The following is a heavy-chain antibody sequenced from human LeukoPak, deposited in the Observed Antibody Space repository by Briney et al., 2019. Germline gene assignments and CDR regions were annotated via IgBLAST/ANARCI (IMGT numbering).Heavy chain of an antibody. CDR1: GFTFDDYA. V-gene: IGHV3-43D*03. CDR3: AKVAERWLHRDAFDI. D-gene: IGHD5-24*01. CDR2: ISWDGGST. J-gene: IGHJ3*02. Sequence: PGGSLRLSCAASGFTFDDYAMHWVRQAPGKGLEWVSLISWDGGSTYYADSVKGRFTISRDNSKNSLYLQMNSLRAEDTALYYCAKVAERWLHRDAFDIWGQGTMVTVSS.